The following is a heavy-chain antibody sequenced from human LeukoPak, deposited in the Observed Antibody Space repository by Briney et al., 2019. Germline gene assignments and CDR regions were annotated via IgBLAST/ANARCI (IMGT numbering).Heavy chain of an antibody. D-gene: IGHD6-13*01. Sequence: PSHTLSLTYTVSGGSIRSDGYYWSWIRRHPGKGLEWIGYIYYSGSTYYNPSLKSRVTISVDTSKNQFSLKLSSVTAADTAVYYCARDAGYTPTFDYWGQGTLVTVSS. CDR3: ARDAGYTPTFDY. CDR1: GGSIRSDGYY. J-gene: IGHJ4*02. V-gene: IGHV4-31*03. CDR2: IYYSGST.